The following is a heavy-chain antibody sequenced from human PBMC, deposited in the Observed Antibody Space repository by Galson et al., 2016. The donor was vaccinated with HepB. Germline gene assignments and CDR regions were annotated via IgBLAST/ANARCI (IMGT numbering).Heavy chain of an antibody. CDR3: VRAGPRMAFEIDNDVFDL. V-gene: IGHV3-30-3*01. D-gene: IGHD2/OR15-2a*01. CDR2: ISKDGDKT. CDR1: GFTFRSNV. J-gene: IGHJ3*01. Sequence: SLRLSCAASGFTFRSNVMHWVRQAPGKGLEWVAVISKDGDKTYYTASVQGRFTISRDNSKDTLYLQMDRLRPEDTAVFHCVRAGPRMAFEIDNDVFDLWGQGTMVTVSS.